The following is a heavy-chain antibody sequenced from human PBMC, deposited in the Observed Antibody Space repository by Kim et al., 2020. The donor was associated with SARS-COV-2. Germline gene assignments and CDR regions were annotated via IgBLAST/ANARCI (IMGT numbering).Heavy chain of an antibody. CDR3: ARDEGSKLGSDNWFDP. V-gene: IGHV4-30-2*04. Sequence: LKSRVTISVDTSKNQFSLKLSSVTAADTAVYYCARDEGSKLGSDNWFDPWGQGTLVTVSS. D-gene: IGHD3-10*01. J-gene: IGHJ5*02.